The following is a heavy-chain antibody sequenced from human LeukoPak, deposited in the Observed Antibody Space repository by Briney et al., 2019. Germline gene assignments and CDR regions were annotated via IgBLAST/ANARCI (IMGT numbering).Heavy chain of an antibody. CDR3: ARGSGTYYYDSSGYCLGY. D-gene: IGHD3-22*01. Sequence: ASVKVSCKASGYTFTSYYMHWVRQAPGQGLEWMGIINPSGGSTSYAQKFQGRVTMTRDTSTSTVYMELSSLRSEDTAVYYCARGSGTYYYDSSGYCLGYWGQGTLVTVSS. V-gene: IGHV1-46*01. CDR2: INPSGGST. J-gene: IGHJ4*02. CDR1: GYTFTSYY.